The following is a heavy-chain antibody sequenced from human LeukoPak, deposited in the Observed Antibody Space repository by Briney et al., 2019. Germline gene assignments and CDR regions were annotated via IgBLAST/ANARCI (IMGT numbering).Heavy chain of an antibody. Sequence: PGGSLRLSCVASGFTFRDHWMNWVRQAPGKGLEWVANINQDGSGKFFVDSVKGRFTISRDNAKNSLYLHMSNLRAEDTAVYYCARDFVPDYYGSGTYGMDVWGQGTTVTVSS. CDR3: ARDFVPDYYGSGTYGMDV. J-gene: IGHJ6*02. D-gene: IGHD3-10*01. V-gene: IGHV3-7*01. CDR2: INQDGSGK. CDR1: GFTFRDHW.